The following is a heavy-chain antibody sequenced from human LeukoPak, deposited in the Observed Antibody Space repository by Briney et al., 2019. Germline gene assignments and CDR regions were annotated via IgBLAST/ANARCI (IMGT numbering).Heavy chain of an antibody. CDR1: GYTFTSYG. V-gene: IGHV1-18*01. CDR3: AKFGSVGSGIDYFDY. J-gene: IGHJ4*02. Sequence: ASVKVTCKASGYTFTSYGISWVRPAPGQGLEWMGWISAYNGNTNYAQKLQGRVTMTTDTSTSTAYMELRSLRSDDTAVYYCAKFGSVGSGIDYFDYWGQGTLVTVSS. CDR2: ISAYNGNT. D-gene: IGHD3-10*01.